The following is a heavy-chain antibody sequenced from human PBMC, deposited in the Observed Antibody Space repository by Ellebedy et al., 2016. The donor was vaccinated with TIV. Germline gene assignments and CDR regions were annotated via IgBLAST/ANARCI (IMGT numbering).Heavy chain of an antibody. V-gene: IGHV1-2*02. CDR2: INPNSGGT. Sequence: AASVKVSCKASGYTFTGYYMHWVRQAPGQGLEWMGWINPNSGGTNYAQKFQGRVTMTRDKSITTAYVELSSLRSYDTAVYYCSRDHYGGNSAYYYYGMDVWGQGTTVTVSS. J-gene: IGHJ6*02. CDR1: GYTFTGYY. CDR3: SRDHYGGNSAYYYYGMDV. D-gene: IGHD4-23*01.